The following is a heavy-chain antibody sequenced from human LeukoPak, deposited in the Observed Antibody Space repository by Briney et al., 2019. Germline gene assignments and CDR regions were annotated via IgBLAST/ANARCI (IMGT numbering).Heavy chain of an antibody. Sequence: PSETLSLTCAVYGGSFSGYYWSWIRQPPGKGLEWIGEINHSGSTNYNPSLKSRVTISVDTSKNQFSLKLSSVTAADTAVYYCARRGIEAAGNFDYWGQGTLVTVSS. V-gene: IGHV4-34*01. D-gene: IGHD6-13*01. CDR1: GGSFSGYY. J-gene: IGHJ4*02. CDR2: INHSGST. CDR3: ARRGIEAAGNFDY.